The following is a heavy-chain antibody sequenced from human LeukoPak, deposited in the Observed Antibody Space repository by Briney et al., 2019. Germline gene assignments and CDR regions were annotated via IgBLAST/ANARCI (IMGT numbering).Heavy chain of an antibody. D-gene: IGHD3-3*01. CDR3: ARPGVFGTNFDY. CDR1: GGSITTYY. Sequence: SETLSLTCTVSGGSITTYYWSWIRQPPGKGLGWIGDIYYSGTTNYNPSLKSRVTISVDTSKDQFSLRLRSVTAADTAVYYCARPGVFGTNFDYWGQGTLVTVSS. CDR2: IYYSGTT. V-gene: IGHV4-59*08. J-gene: IGHJ4*02.